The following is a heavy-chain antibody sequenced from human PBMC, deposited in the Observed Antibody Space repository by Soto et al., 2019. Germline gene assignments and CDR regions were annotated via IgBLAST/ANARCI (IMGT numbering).Heavy chain of an antibody. CDR1: GFTFSSYG. D-gene: IGHD3-16*01. CDR2: IWYDGSNK. Sequence: GGSLSLSCAASGFTFSSYGMHWVRQAPGKGLEWVAVIWYDGSNKYYADSVKGRFTISRDNSKNTLYLQMNSLRAEDTAVYYCASQGGHDAFDIWGQGTMVTVSS. CDR3: ASQGGHDAFDI. V-gene: IGHV3-33*01. J-gene: IGHJ3*02.